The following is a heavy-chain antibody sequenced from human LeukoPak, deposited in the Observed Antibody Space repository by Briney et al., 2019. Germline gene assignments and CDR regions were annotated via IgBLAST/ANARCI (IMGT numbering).Heavy chain of an antibody. Sequence: GGSLRLSCAASGVTVSHNCMTWVRQAPGKGLEWVSVIYSGGSAYYADSVKGRFTISRDNSKNTLYLQMNSLRAEDTAVYYCARVGASWYTFDYWGQGTLVTVSS. CDR1: GVTVSHNC. V-gene: IGHV3-53*01. CDR3: ARVGASWYTFDY. CDR2: IYSGGSA. J-gene: IGHJ4*02. D-gene: IGHD6-13*01.